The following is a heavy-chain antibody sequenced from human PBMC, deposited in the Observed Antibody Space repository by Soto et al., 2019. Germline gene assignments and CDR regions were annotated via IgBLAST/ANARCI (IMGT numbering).Heavy chain of an antibody. CDR1: GSPFSVYS. D-gene: IGHD7-27*01. CDR2: INHSGST. J-gene: IGHJ4*02. CDR3: ARGWGRIFDY. V-gene: IGHV4-34*01. Sequence: PPEPLSLTYTFYGSPFSVYSWRRIRQPPGKGLEWIGEINHSGSTNYNPSLKSRVTISVDTSKNQFSLKLSSVTAADTAVYYCARGWGRIFDYWGQG.